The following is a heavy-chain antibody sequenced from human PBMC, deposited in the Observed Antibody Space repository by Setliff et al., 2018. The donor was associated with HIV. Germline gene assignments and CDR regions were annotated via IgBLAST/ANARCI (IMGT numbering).Heavy chain of an antibody. CDR3: ARTGFKPRTGDWGVDGAFDI. CDR1: GGSITSGNYF. J-gene: IGHJ3*02. D-gene: IGHD3-16*01. Sequence: SETLSLTCTVSGGSITSGNYFWTWIRQPAGKGLEWIGHIYTDGSTYYNPSLKSRVTISVDRSKNQFSLKLSSVTAADTAVYYCARTGFKPRTGDWGVDGAFDIWGQGTMVTVSS. CDR2: IYTDGST. V-gene: IGHV4-61*09.